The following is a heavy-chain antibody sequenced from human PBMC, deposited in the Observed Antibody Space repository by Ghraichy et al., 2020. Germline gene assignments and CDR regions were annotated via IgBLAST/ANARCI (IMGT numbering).Heavy chain of an antibody. D-gene: IGHD6-19*01. CDR2: ISAYNGNT. CDR1: GYTFTSYG. CDR3: ARAVAGTFVVPLDWFDP. V-gene: IGHV1-18*01. J-gene: IGHJ5*02. Sequence: ASVKVSCKASGYTFTSYGISWVRQAPGQGLEWMGWISAYNGNTNYAQKLQGRVTMTTDTSTSTAYMELRSLRSDDTAVYYCARAVAGTFVVPLDWFDPWGQGTLVTVSS.